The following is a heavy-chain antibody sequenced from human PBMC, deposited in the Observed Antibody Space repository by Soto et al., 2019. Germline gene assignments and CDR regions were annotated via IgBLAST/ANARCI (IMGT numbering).Heavy chain of an antibody. J-gene: IGHJ4*02. CDR3: AKDHRDFWSGYYPFDY. CDR2: ISGSGGST. Sequence: GGSLRLSCAASGFTFSSYAMSWVRQAPGKGLEWVSAISGSGGSTYYADSVKGRFTISRDNSKNTLYLQMNSLRAEDTAVYYCAKDHRDFWSGYYPFDYWGQGTLVTVSS. D-gene: IGHD3-3*01. CDR1: GFTFSSYA. V-gene: IGHV3-23*01.